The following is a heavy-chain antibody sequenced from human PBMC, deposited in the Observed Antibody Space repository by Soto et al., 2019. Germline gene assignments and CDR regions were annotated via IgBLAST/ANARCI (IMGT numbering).Heavy chain of an antibody. CDR2: INPSGGTT. CDR1: GYTFTGYY. V-gene: IGHV1-46*01. J-gene: IGHJ4*02. Sequence: ASVKVSCKASGYTFTGYYMHWVRQAPGQGLEWMGIINPSGGTTTYAQRFQGRVTMTRDTSTSTVYMELSSLRSEDTAVYYCARDRDVWGSYRFDYWGQGALVTVSS. D-gene: IGHD3-16*02. CDR3: ARDRDVWGSYRFDY.